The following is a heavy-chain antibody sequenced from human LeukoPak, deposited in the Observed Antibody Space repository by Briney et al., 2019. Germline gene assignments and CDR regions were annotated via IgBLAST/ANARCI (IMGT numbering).Heavy chain of an antibody. V-gene: IGHV4-61*08. CDR2: IYYSGST. J-gene: IGHJ4*02. D-gene: IGHD3-22*01. Sequence: SETLSLTCTVSGVSISSGGYYWSWIRQPPGKGLEWIGYIYYSGSTNYNPSLKSRVTISVDTSKNQFSLKLSSVTAADTAVYYCASAPGYYYDSSGYYGYFDYWGQGTLVTVSS. CDR3: ASAPGYYYDSSGYYGYFDY. CDR1: GVSISSGGYY.